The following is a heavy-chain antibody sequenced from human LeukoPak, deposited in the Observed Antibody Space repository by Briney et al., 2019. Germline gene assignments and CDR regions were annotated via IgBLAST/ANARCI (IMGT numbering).Heavy chain of an antibody. J-gene: IGHJ4*02. V-gene: IGHV4-34*01. Sequence: SETLSLTCAVYGGSFSGYYWSWIRQPPGKGLGWIGEINHSGSTNYNPSLKSRVTISVDTSKNQFSLKLSSVTAADTAVYYCAREGSSWYVGSDYWGQGTLVTVSS. CDR1: GGSFSGYY. CDR2: INHSGST. D-gene: IGHD6-13*01. CDR3: AREGSSWYVGSDY.